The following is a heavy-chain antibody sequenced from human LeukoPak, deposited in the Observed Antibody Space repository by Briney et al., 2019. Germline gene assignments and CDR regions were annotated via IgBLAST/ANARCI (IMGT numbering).Heavy chain of an antibody. CDR2: IYYSGST. D-gene: IGHD3-10*01. V-gene: IGHV4-30-4*08. CDR3: ARQVGLLWFGELLSSRPFDY. J-gene: IGHJ4*02. Sequence: SETLSLTCTVSGGSISSGDYYWSWIRQPPGKGLEWIGYIYYSGSTYYNPSLKSRVTISVDTSKNQFSLKLSSVTAADTAVYYCARQVGLLWFGELLSSRPFDYWGQGTLVTVSS. CDR1: GGSISSGDYY.